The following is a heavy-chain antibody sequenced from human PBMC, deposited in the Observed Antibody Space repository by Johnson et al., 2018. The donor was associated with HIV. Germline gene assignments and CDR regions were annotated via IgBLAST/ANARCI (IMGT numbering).Heavy chain of an antibody. V-gene: IGHV3-64*04. D-gene: IGHD6-13*01. CDR1: GLTFSSYA. Sequence: QVQLVESGGGLVQPGGSLRLSCAASGLTFSSYAMHWVRQAPGKGLEYVSAISNNGGNTYYANSVEGRFTISRDNSKNTLYLQMNRLRAEDTAVYYCAKDRTAAGDAFDIWGQGTMVTVSS. CDR3: AKDRTAAGDAFDI. J-gene: IGHJ3*02. CDR2: ISNNGGNT.